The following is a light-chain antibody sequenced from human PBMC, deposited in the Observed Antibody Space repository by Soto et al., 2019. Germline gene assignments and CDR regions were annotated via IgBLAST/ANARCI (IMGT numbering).Light chain of an antibody. CDR1: QGISSA. J-gene: IGKJ5*01. Sequence: AIQLTQSPSSLSTSVGDRVTITCRASQGISSALAWFQQKPGKAPKLLIYSASSLESGVPSRFSGSGSGTEFSLTISSLQPADFATYFCQQFNGYPHTFGQGTRLEIK. CDR3: QQFNGYPHT. CDR2: SAS. V-gene: IGKV1-13*02.